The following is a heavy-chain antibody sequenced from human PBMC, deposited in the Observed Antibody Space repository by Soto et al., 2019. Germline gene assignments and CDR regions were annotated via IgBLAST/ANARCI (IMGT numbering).Heavy chain of an antibody. CDR1: CGSISSGGYY. D-gene: IGHD3-16*01. V-gene: IGHV4-31*03. Sequence: PSETLSLTCTVSCGSISSGGYYWSWIRQHPGKGLEWIGYIYYSGSTYYNPSLKSRVTISVDTSKNQFSLKLSSVTAADTAVYYCARDLPDYDYVWGSYPAWGGMDVWGQGTTVTVSS. J-gene: IGHJ6*02. CDR3: ARDLPDYDYVWGSYPAWGGMDV. CDR2: IYYSGST.